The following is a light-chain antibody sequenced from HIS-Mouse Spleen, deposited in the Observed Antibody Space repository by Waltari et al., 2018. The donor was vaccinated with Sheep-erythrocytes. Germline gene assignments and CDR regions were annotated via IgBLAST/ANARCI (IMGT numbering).Light chain of an antibody. CDR2: AAS. Sequence: DIQMTQSPSSVSASVGDRVTITCRASQGISSWLVWYQQKPGKAPKLPIYAASSLQSGVQSRFSGSGSGTGFTLTISSLQPEDFATYYCQQANSFPITFGQGTRLEIK. CDR3: QQANSFPIT. J-gene: IGKJ5*01. CDR1: QGISSW. V-gene: IGKV1-12*01.